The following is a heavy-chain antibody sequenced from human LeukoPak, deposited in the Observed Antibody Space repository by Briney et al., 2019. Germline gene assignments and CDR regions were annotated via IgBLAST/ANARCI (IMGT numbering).Heavy chain of an antibody. J-gene: IGHJ5*02. V-gene: IGHV4-39*07. Sequence: SETLSLTCSVSGDSIIGYYWGWIRQPPGKGLEWIGNIYYTGSTYYNPSLKSRVTISADTSKNQFSLKLSSVTAADTAVYYCARDLKYNWFDPWGQGTLVTVSS. CDR3: ARDLKYNWFDP. CDR1: GDSIIGYY. CDR2: IYYTGST.